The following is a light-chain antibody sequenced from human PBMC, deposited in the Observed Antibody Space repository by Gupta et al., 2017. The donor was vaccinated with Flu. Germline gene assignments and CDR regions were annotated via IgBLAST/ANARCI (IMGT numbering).Light chain of an antibody. CDR1: QSVSSNN. Sequence: EIVLTQSPGTLSLSPGERATLSCRASQSVSSNNLAWYQQKPGQAPRLLIYGASSRANGFPDRFSGSGSGTDFTLTISRLEPADFAVYYCHQDGSSPRTFGQGTRVEIK. V-gene: IGKV3-20*01. CDR3: HQDGSSPRT. J-gene: IGKJ1*01. CDR2: GAS.